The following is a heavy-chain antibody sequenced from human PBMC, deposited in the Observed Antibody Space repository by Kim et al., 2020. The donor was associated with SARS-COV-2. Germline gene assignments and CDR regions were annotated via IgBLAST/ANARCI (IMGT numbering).Heavy chain of an antibody. CDR3: ATNLAAAGVV. J-gene: IGHJ4*02. V-gene: IGHV3-66*01. Sequence: GGSLRLSCAASGFTVSSNYMSWLRQAPGKGLEWLSVIYSGDKTYYVESVKGRLTISRDNSKNTLYLQMSSLRVEDTAVYYCATNLAAAGVVWGQRNLVT. CDR1: GFTVSSNY. CDR2: IYSGDKT. D-gene: IGHD6-13*01.